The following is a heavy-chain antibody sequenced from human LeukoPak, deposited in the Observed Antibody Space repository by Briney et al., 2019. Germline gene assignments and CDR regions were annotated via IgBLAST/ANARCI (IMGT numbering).Heavy chain of an antibody. D-gene: IGHD1-26*01. CDR3: ARDRWVGATPLGY. CDR2: ISYDGSNK. Sequence: GGSLRLSCAASGFTFSSYGMHWVRQAPGKGLEWVAVISYDGSNKYYADSVKGRFTISRDNSKNTLYLQMNSLRAEDTAVYYCARDRWVGATPLGYWGQGTLVIVSS. J-gene: IGHJ4*02. CDR1: GFTFSSYG. V-gene: IGHV3-30*03.